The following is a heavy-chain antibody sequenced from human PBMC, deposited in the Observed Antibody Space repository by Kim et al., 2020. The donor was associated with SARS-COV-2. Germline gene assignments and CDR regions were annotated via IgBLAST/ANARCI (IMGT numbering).Heavy chain of an antibody. V-gene: IGHV3-21*01. Sequence: GGSLRLSCAASGFTFSTYDMNWVRQAPGKGLEWVSSISGSSSHIYYADSVKGRFTVSRDNAKTSLYLQMNSLRAEDTAMCYCASRSPPARYNGMDVWGQG. CDR1: GFTFSTYD. J-gene: IGHJ6*02. D-gene: IGHD3-9*01. CDR3: ASRSPPARYNGMDV. CDR2: ISGSSSHI.